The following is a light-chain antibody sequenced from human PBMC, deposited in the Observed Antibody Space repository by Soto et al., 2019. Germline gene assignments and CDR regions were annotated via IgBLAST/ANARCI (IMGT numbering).Light chain of an antibody. CDR2: GAS. V-gene: IGKV3D-7*01. Sequence: VLTQSPATPSLSPGEGATLSCRVSQSISSSYLSWYQQRPGQAPRLLIYGASTRATGIPARFSGSGRGSGTDCTITISSLQNEDGAVYYGQQEYNLTITFGQGTRLEIK. CDR3: QQEYNLTIT. CDR1: QSISSSY. J-gene: IGKJ5*01.